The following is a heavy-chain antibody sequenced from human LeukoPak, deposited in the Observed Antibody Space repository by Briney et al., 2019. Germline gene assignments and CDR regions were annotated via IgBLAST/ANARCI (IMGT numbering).Heavy chain of an antibody. D-gene: IGHD5-24*01. V-gene: IGHV3-43*02. CDR2: ITVDGGST. Sequence: PGGSLRLSCAASGFTFDDYAMHWVRQAPRKGLEWVSLITVDGGSTYYADSVKGRFTISRDNSKNALYLQVNSLRTEDTALYYCAKDIRPRDHWADGFHFWGLGTMVTVSS. CDR3: AKDIRPRDHWADGFHF. CDR1: GFTFDDYA. J-gene: IGHJ3*01.